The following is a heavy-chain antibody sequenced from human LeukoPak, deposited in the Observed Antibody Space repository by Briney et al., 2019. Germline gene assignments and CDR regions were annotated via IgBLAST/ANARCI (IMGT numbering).Heavy chain of an antibody. V-gene: IGHV3-7*01. J-gene: IGHJ4*02. Sequence: PGGSLRLSCAASGFSVSSNYMSWVRQAPGKGLEWVANINQDGSERNYVDSVKGRFTISRDNAKNSLYLQMNSLRVEDTAVYYCGQDCWGQGTLVAVSP. CDR1: GFSVSSNY. CDR3: GQDC. CDR2: INQDGSER.